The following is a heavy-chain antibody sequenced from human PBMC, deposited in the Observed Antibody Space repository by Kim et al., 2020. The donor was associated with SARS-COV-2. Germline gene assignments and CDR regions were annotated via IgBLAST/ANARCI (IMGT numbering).Heavy chain of an antibody. V-gene: IGHV3-23*01. CDR1: GFTFSRYA. Sequence: GGSLRLSCAASGFTFSRYAMSWVRQAPGKGLEWVSAISGSGGSTYYADSVKGRFTISRDNSKNTLYLQMNSLRAEDTAVYYCAKAILPQSYDILTNYYYYGMDVWGQGTTVTVSS. CDR2: ISGSGGST. D-gene: IGHD3-9*01. J-gene: IGHJ6*02. CDR3: AKAILPQSYDILTNYYYYGMDV.